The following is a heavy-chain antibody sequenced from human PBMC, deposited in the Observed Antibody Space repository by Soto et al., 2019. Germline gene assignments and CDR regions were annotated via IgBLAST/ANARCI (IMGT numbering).Heavy chain of an antibody. CDR2: MNPNSGNT. D-gene: IGHD5-18*01. V-gene: IGHV1-8*01. CDR3: ARGRIQLWYPFDY. CDR1: GYTFTSYD. J-gene: IGHJ4*02. Sequence: ASVKVSCKASGYTFTSYDINWVRQATGQGLEWMGWMNPNSGNTGYAQKFQGRVTMTRNTSISTAYMELSSVTAADTAVYYCARGRIQLWYPFDYWGQGTLVTVSS.